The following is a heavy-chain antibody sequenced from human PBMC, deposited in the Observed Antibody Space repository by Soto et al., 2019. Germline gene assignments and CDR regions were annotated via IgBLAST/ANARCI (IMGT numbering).Heavy chain of an antibody. CDR2: MNPNSGNT. CDR3: AIGGVVGYCSGGSCYEGMGAFDI. V-gene: IGHV1-8*01. CDR1: GYTFTSYD. Sequence: ASVKVSCKASGYTFTSYDINWVRQATGQGLEWMGWMNPNSGNTGYAQKFQGRVTMTRNTSISTAYMELSSLRSEDTAVYYCAIGGVVGYCSGGSCYEGMGAFDIWGQGTMVT. J-gene: IGHJ3*02. D-gene: IGHD2-15*01.